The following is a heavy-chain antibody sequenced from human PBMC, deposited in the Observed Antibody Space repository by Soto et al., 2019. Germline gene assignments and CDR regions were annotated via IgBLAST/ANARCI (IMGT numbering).Heavy chain of an antibody. V-gene: IGHV3-30-3*01. D-gene: IGHD1-26*01. CDR1: GFTFSSYA. Sequence: QVQLVESGGGVVQPGRSLRLSCAASGFTFSSYAMHWVRQAPGKGLEWVAVISYDGSNKYYADSVKGRFTISRDNSKNTLYLQMNSLRAEDTAVYYCASGGTLIVGATFDYWGQGTLVTVSS. CDR3: ASGGTLIVGATFDY. CDR2: ISYDGSNK. J-gene: IGHJ4*02.